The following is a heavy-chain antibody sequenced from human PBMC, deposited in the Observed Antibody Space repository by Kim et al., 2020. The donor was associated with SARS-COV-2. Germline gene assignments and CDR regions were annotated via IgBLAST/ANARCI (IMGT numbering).Heavy chain of an antibody. Sequence: SETLSLTCTVSGGSISSGNYYWSWIRQPAGKGLEWIGHIYTSGSTNYNPSLKSRVTISVDRSKNQFSLKLSSVTAADTAVYYCARGKWELGGWPTYHYDNFAMDVWGQGTTVTVSS. CDR2: IYTSGST. D-gene: IGHD1-26*01. CDR1: GGSISSGNYY. V-gene: IGHV4-61*09. J-gene: IGHJ6*02. CDR3: ARGKWELGGWPTYHYDNFAMDV.